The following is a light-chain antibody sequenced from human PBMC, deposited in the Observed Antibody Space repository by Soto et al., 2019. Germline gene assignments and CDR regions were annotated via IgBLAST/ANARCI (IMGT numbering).Light chain of an antibody. Sequence: DIQMTQSPSTLSASVGDTVTITCRASQSLSYWLAWYQQKPGQAPKLLIHKASTLESGFPSRFSGSGSGTEFTITISSLQPDDFATFYCQQYDRFPYTFGQGTKLEIK. CDR1: QSLSYW. J-gene: IGKJ2*01. V-gene: IGKV1-5*03. CDR3: QQYDRFPYT. CDR2: KAS.